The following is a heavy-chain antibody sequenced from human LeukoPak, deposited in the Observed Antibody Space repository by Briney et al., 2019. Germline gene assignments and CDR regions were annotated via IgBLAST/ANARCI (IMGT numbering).Heavy chain of an antibody. J-gene: IGHJ4*02. CDR2: ISSSSKTI. CDR3: ARASLGDLPPHLDY. V-gene: IGHV3-21*01. CDR1: GFSFGFYT. Sequence: KSGGSLRLSCAASGFSFGFYTMNWVRQAPGKGLEWVSSISSSSKTIYYADSVNGRFTVSRDNARKSLSLHMTSLRVDDTAVYYCARASLGDLPPHLDYWGQGSLVTVSS. D-gene: IGHD3-16*01.